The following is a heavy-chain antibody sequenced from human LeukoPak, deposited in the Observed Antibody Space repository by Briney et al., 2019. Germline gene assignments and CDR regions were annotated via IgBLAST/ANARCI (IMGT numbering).Heavy chain of an antibody. CDR2: IYYSGST. D-gene: IGHD3-22*01. J-gene: IGHJ2*01. Sequence: SETLSLTCTVSGGSISSYYWSWIRQPPGKGLEWIGYIYYSGSTNYNPSLKSRVTISVDTSKNQFSLKLSSVTAADTAVYYCARDLRYYHSSGYWIPRRWYFDLWGRGTLVTVSS. V-gene: IGHV4-59*01. CDR1: GGSISSYY. CDR3: ARDLRYYHSSGYWIPRRWYFDL.